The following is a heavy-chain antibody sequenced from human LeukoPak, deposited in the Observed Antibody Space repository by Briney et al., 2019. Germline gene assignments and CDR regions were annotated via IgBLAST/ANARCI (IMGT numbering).Heavy chain of an antibody. CDR1: GFTFSSYA. V-gene: IGHV3-23*01. J-gene: IGHJ4*02. CDR2: ISGRGGST. D-gene: IGHD3-3*01. Sequence: TGGSLRLSCAASGFTFSSYAMSWVRQAPGKGLEWVSAISGRGGSTYYADSVKGRFTISRDNSKNTLYLQMNSLRAEDTAVYYCAKAGYSYDFWSGYYPLPDYWGQGTLVTVSS. CDR3: AKAGYSYDFWSGYYPLPDY.